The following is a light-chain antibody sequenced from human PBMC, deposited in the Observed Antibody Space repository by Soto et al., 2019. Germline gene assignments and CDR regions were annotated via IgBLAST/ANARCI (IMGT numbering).Light chain of an antibody. Sequence: QSALTQPASVSGCLGQSSRISWAGASTEFGGQNYVSWYQQHPGRAPKLILYEVSNRPSGVSNRFSGSKSGNTASLTISGLQAEDVADYYCSSYTDVVTLEVFGPGTKVTVL. V-gene: IGLV2-14*01. J-gene: IGLJ1*01. CDR2: EVS. CDR1: STEFGGQNY. CDR3: SSYTDVVTLEV.